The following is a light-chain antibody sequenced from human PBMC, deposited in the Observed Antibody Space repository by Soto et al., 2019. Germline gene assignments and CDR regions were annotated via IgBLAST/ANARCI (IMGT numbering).Light chain of an antibody. V-gene: IGLV1-47*01. CDR3: AAWDDNLL. Sequence: QSVLTQPPSASGTPGQRVTISCSGSSSNIGSNYVYWYQQLPGTAPKLLIYRNNQRPSGVPDRFSGSKSGTSASLAISGLQSEDEADYYCAAWDDNLLFGGGTKVTVL. CDR1: SSNIGSNY. J-gene: IGLJ2*01. CDR2: RNN.